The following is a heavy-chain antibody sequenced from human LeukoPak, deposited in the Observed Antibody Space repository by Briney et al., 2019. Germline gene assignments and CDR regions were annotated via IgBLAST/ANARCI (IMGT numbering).Heavy chain of an antibody. D-gene: IGHD6-25*01. Sequence: GGSLRLSCAAPGFTFSSYTMHWVRQAPGKGLEWVAVISFDGSNKYFADSVKGRFTISRDNSKNTLYLQMNSLRAEDTAVYYCARSGSETQNWFDPWGQGTLVTVSS. CDR1: GFTFSSYT. V-gene: IGHV3-30*04. J-gene: IGHJ5*02. CDR2: ISFDGSNK. CDR3: ARSGSETQNWFDP.